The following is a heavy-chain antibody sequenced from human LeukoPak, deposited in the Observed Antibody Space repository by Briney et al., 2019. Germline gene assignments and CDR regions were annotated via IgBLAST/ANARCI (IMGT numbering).Heavy chain of an antibody. CDR3: ANLNAPYWGNFDY. V-gene: IGHV3-23*01. D-gene: IGHD3-16*01. CDR2: ISDSGVTA. Sequence: GRSLRLSCAASGFTFSSYGMHWVRQAPGQGLDWVSAISDSGVTAYYADSVKGRFTISRDNSKSTLYLQMNSLRAEDTAVYYCANLNAPYWGNFDYWGQGTLVTVSS. CDR1: GFTFSSYG. J-gene: IGHJ4*02.